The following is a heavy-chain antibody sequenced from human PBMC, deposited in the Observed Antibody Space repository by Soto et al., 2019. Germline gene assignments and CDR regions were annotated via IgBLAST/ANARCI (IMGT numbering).Heavy chain of an antibody. V-gene: IGHV1-69*13. CDR3: ARHVDTFRYNWFDP. Sequence: SGKVSCKASGGTFSSYAISWVRQAPGQGLEWMGGIIPIFGTANYAQKFQGRVTITADESTSTAYMELSSLRSEDTAVYYCARHVDTFRYNWFDPWGQGTLVTVSS. CDR2: IIPIFGTA. D-gene: IGHD5-18*01. J-gene: IGHJ5*02. CDR1: GGTFSSYA.